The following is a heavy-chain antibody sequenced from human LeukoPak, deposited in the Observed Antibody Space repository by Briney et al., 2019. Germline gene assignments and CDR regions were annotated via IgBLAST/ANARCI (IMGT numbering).Heavy chain of an antibody. D-gene: IGHD6-13*01. Sequence: GGSLRLSCAASGFTFSSYSMNWVRQAPGKGLEWVSYISSSSSTIYYADSVKGRFTISRDNSKNTLYLQMNSLRAEDTAVYYCARSAWYSSSWYSPYYYYYYMDVWGKGTTVTVSS. CDR3: ARSAWYSSSWYSPYYYYYYMDV. V-gene: IGHV3-48*01. CDR1: GFTFSSYS. CDR2: ISSSSSTI. J-gene: IGHJ6*03.